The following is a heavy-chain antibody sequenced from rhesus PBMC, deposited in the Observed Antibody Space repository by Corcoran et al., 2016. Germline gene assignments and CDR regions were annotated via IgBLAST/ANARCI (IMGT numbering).Heavy chain of an antibody. CDR2: MYWNDSK. Sequence: QVTFQESGPALVKPTQTLTLTCTFSGFSISNSGPGVGWIRQPPGQALEWLASMYWNDSKYYSTSLKSRLTISKDTSKNQVVLTRTNMDPVDTATYYCARVEMSSGWYLEYFEFWGQGALGTVSS. J-gene: IGHJ1*01. CDR1: GFSISNSGPG. D-gene: IGHD6-31*01. V-gene: IGHV2-95*01. CDR3: ARVEMSSGWYLEYFEF.